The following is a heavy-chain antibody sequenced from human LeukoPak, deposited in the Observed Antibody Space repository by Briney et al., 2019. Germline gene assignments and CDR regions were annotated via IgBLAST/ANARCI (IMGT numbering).Heavy chain of an antibody. D-gene: IGHD6-6*01. CDR2: ISSSSSYI. CDR3: ARDRLARVFDY. V-gene: IGHV3-21*01. CDR1: GFTFSSYR. J-gene: IGHJ4*02. Sequence: GGSLRLSCAASGFTFSSYRMNWVRQAPGKGLEWVSSISSSSSYIYYADSVKGRFTISGDNAKNSLYLQMNSLRAEDTAVYYCARDRLARVFDYWGQGTLVTVSS.